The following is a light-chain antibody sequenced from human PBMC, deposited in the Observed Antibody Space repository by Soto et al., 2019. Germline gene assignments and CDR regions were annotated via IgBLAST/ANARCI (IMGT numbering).Light chain of an antibody. Sequence: DLQMTQSPSSLSASVGDRVTITCRASQSISTYLNWYQQKPGKAPNLLIYAASSLQSGVPSRFSGSGSGTEFTLTISSLQPEAFATYYCQQSYSSLMYTFGQGTKLEIK. V-gene: IGKV1-39*01. CDR1: QSISTY. J-gene: IGKJ2*01. CDR3: QQSYSSLMYT. CDR2: AAS.